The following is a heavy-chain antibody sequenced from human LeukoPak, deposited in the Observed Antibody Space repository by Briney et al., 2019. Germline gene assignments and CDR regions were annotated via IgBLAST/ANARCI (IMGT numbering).Heavy chain of an antibody. CDR3: ARESAIVRVPFDN. CDR1: GFAVSRYW. J-gene: IGHJ4*02. CDR2: INSDGRSS. D-gene: IGHD1-26*01. Sequence: PGGSLRLSCAASGFAVSRYWMHWVSQTPGKWLVWDSRINSDGRSSTHADSVKGRFTISRDNAKNMLYLQLNSLRAEDTAVYYCARESAIVRVPFDNWGQGTLVTVSS. V-gene: IGHV3-74*03.